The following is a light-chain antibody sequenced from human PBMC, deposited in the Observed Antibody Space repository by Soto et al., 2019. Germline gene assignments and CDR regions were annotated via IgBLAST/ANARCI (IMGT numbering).Light chain of an antibody. CDR2: DVN. CDR3: CSYAGSFTYV. J-gene: IGLJ1*01. CDR1: SSDVGAYDY. Sequence: QSVLTQPHSVSGSPGQSVTISCTGTSSDVGAYDYVSWFQQHPGKAPKLIIYDVNQRPSGVLDRFSGSKSGNTASLTISGLQTDDEADYYCCSYAGSFTYVFGAGTKVTVL. V-gene: IGLV2-11*01.